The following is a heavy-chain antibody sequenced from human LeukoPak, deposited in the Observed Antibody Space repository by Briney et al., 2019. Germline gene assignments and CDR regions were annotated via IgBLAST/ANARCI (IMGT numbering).Heavy chain of an antibody. J-gene: IGHJ4*02. CDR3: ARDIQYYDFWSGYYISDY. CDR2: TKQDGSEK. D-gene: IGHD3-3*01. Sequence: GGSLRLSCAASGFTFSSYWMSWVRQAPGKGLEWVANTKQDGSEKYYVDSVKGRFTISRDNAKNSLYLQMNSLRAEDTAVYYCARDIQYYDFWSGYYISDYWGQGTLVTVSS. V-gene: IGHV3-7*01. CDR1: GFTFSSYW.